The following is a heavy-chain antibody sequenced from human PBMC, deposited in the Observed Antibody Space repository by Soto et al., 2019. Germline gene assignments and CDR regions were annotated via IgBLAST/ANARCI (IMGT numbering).Heavy chain of an antibody. V-gene: IGHV4-39*01. CDR2: IYYSGST. D-gene: IGHD3-22*01. CDR1: GGSISSSSYY. J-gene: IGHJ6*02. CDR3: ARRSYYDRSVYYYYYYGMDV. Sequence: SETLSLTCTVSGGSISSSSYYWGWIRQPPGKGLEWIGSIYYSGSTYYNPSLKSRVTISVDTSKNQFSLKLSSVTAADTAVYYCARRSYYDRSVYYYYYYGMDVWGQGTTVTVS.